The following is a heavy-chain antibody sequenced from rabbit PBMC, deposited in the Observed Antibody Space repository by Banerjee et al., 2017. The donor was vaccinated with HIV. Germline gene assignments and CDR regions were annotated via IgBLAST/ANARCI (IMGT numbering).Heavy chain of an antibody. Sequence: QSLVESGGGLVQPGGSLKLSCKASGFDFSSYGVSWVRQAPGKGLEWIACIYAGSSGNTKYASWAKGRFTISKTSSTTVTLQMTSLTAADTATYFCARLEYGADGHVKLWGPGTLVTVS. D-gene: IGHD2-1*01. CDR2: IYAGSSGNT. V-gene: IGHV1S40*01. J-gene: IGHJ4*01. CDR3: ARLEYGADGHVKL. CDR1: GFDFSSYG.